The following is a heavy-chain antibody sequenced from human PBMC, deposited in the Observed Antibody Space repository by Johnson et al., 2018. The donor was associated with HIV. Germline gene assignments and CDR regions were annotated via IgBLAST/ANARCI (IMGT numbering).Heavy chain of an antibody. V-gene: IGHV3-30-3*01. J-gene: IGHJ3*02. Sequence: QMQLVESGGGVVQPGRSLRLSCAASGFTFSSYAMYWVRQAPGKGLEWVAVISYDGSNKYYPDSVRGRFTISRDNSKNTLYLQMNSLRAEDTAVYYCARAPIPAAFDIWGQGTMVTVSS. CDR1: GFTFSSYA. CDR3: ARAPIPAAFDI. CDR2: ISYDGSNK.